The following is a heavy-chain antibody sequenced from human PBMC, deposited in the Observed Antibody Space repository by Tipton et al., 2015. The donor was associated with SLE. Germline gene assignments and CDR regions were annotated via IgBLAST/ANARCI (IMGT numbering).Heavy chain of an antibody. CDR3: ARKEITFGGVIVPYYFDY. J-gene: IGHJ4*02. V-gene: IGHV4-38-2*01. CDR1: AYSISSGYY. Sequence: TLSLTCAVSAYSISSGYYWGWIRQPPGKGLEWIGEINHSGSTNYNPSLKSRVTISVDTSKNQFSLKLSSVTAADTAVYYCARKEITFGGVIVPYYFDYWGQGTLVTVSS. D-gene: IGHD3-16*02. CDR2: INHSGST.